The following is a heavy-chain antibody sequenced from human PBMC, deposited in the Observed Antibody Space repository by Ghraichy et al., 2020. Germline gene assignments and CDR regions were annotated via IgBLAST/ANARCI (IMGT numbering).Heavy chain of an antibody. Sequence: GGSLRLSCAASGFAFDTFAFNWIRQAPGQGLEWVSSISTTGGYIYYADAVKGRFTISRDNAENSLYLQMNSLRAEDTALYYCARDRGGGGAFSDLWGQGTLLTVSS. J-gene: IGHJ5*02. CDR3: ARDRGGGGAFSDL. CDR2: ISTTGGYI. CDR1: GFAFDTFA. V-gene: IGHV3-21*01. D-gene: IGHD3-10*01.